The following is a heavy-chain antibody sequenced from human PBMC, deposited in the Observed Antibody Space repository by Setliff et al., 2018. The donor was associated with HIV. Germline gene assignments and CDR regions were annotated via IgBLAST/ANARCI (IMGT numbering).Heavy chain of an antibody. Sequence: KPSETLSLTCTVSGGSISNSNYFWGWIRQPPGKGLEWIGRIYSSGSTYYQPSLQGRVSMSIDSSKNHFSLSLRYVTAADTAVYYCARSFSGRYFWSGYYTGPDPKGENAFDIWGQGTMVTVSS. J-gene: IGHJ3*02. CDR2: IYSSGST. CDR3: ARSFSGRYFWSGYYTGPDPKGENAFDI. CDR1: GGSISNSNYF. V-gene: IGHV4-39*02. D-gene: IGHD3-3*01.